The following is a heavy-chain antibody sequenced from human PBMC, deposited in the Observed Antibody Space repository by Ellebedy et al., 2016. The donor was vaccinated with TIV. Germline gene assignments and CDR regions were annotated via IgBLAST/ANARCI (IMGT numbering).Heavy chain of an antibody. CDR1: GYSFTSYW. V-gene: IGHV5-51*01. CDR3: VRLETRVSVDF. D-gene: IGHD5-24*01. J-gene: IGHJ4*02. CDR2: IYPGDSDT. Sequence: GESLKISCKGSGYSFTSYWISWVRQMPGKGLESMGIIYPGDSDTRYSPSFEGQVTFSADTSISTAYLQWNSLKASDSAMYYCVRLETRVSVDFWGQGTLVTVSS.